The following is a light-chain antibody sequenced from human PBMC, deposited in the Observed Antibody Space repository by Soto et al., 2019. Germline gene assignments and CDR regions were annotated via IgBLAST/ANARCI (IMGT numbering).Light chain of an antibody. CDR1: QSIGNY. V-gene: IGKV3-11*01. CDR3: LQRNNWPPWT. CDR2: DTS. Sequence: VLTQSPATLSLSPGERATLSCRASQSIGNYLAWYQHKPGQAPRLLIYDTSTRATGIPARFSGSGSGTDFTLTISSLEPEDFAVYFCLQRNNWPPWTFGQGTKVEIE. J-gene: IGKJ1*01.